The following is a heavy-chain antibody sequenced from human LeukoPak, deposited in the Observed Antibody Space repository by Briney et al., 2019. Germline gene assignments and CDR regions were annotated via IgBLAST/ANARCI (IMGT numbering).Heavy chain of an antibody. V-gene: IGHV3-11*05. Sequence: GGSLKLSCAASGFTFSDYYMSWIRQAPGKGLEWVSCISGSSSYSNYADSVKGRFTISRDNAKNSLYLQMNSLRADDTAVYYCARDGSRDYWGQGTLVTVSS. D-gene: IGHD2-2*01. J-gene: IGHJ4*02. CDR1: GFTFSDYY. CDR2: ISGSSSYS. CDR3: ARDGSRDY.